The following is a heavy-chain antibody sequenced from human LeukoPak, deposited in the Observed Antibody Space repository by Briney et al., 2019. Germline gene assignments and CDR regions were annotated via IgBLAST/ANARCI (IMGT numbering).Heavy chain of an antibody. CDR3: STPLGNWSDIYYFDC. J-gene: IGHJ4*02. Sequence: GASVTVSCSVSGYTFTDLTMHRVRQAPGKGLEWMGGFAPEDGETIYAQKFQGRVTMTEDTSTDTAYMELSSLRSEDMIVCNFSTPLGNWSDIYYFDCWGQGSLVSVSS. CDR2: FAPEDGET. V-gene: IGHV1-24*01. CDR1: GYTFTDLT. D-gene: IGHD1-1*01.